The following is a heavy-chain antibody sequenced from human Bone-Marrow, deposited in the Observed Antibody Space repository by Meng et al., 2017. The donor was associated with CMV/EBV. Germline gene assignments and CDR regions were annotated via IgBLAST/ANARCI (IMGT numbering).Heavy chain of an antibody. CDR1: GFTFSNAW. J-gene: IGHJ4*02. CDR3: ARVLGAATATGY. Sequence: GGSLRLSCAASGFTFSNAWMSWVRQAPGKGLEWVGRIKSKTDGGTTDYAAPVKGRFTISRDDSKNTLYLQMNSLRAEDTAVYYCARVLGAATATGYWGQGTLVTVSS. D-gene: IGHD3-10*01. V-gene: IGHV3-15*01. CDR2: IKSKTDGGTT.